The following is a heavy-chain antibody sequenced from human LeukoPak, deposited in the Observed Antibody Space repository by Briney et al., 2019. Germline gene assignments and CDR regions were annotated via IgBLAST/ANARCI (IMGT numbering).Heavy chain of an antibody. J-gene: IGHJ4*02. CDR3: ARQARRRWLQGEIDY. D-gene: IGHD5-24*01. V-gene: IGHV6-1*01. CDR1: GDSVSSNSVA. Sequence: SQTLSLTCAISGDSVSSNSVAWNWIRQSPSRGLEWLGRTYYRSKWYNDYAVSVKSRITINPDTSKNQLSLQLNSVTPEDTAVYYCARQARRRWLQGEIDYWGQGTLVTVSS. CDR2: TYYRSKWYN.